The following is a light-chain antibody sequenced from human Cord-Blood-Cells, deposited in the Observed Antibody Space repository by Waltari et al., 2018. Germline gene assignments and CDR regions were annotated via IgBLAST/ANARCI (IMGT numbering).Light chain of an antibody. V-gene: IGKV1-39*01. CDR2: AAS. CDR1: QSISSY. CDR3: QQSYSTPYT. J-gene: IGKJ2*01. Sequence: DIQMTQYPSSLSASVGDRVTITCRARQSISSYLNWYQQKPGKAPKLLIYAASRFQSGVPSRFSGSGSGTDFTLTISSLQPEDFATYYCQQSYSTPYTFGQGTKLEIK.